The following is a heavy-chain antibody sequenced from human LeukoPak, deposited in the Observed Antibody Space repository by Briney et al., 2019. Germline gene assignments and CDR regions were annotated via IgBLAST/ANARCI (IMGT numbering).Heavy chain of an antibody. V-gene: IGHV3-66*01. CDR2: IYSGGST. CDR3: ARDPRAHDSGGPYDAFDI. CDR1: GFTISSNY. Sequence: GSLCLSCAASGFTISSNYMSWLRQAPGKGLEWVSVIYSGGSTYYEDSVKSRITISRDTSKNPLSLQMSSVTAEDTAVYYCARDPRAHDSGGPYDAFDIWGQGTMVTVS. J-gene: IGHJ3*02. D-gene: IGHD4-23*01.